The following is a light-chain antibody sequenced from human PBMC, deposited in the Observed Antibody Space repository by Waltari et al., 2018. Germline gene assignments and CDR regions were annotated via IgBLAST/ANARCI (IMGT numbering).Light chain of an antibody. CDR1: QSVSNNY. Sequence: VLTQSPGTLSLSPGERATLSCRASQSVSNNYLAWYQQKPGQAPRLLIYGASSRPTGVPDRFSGSGSGTDFTLTISRLEPEDFAVYYCQQYGSSLLFTFGPGTKVDI. J-gene: IGKJ3*01. CDR2: GAS. CDR3: QQYGSSLLFT. V-gene: IGKV3-20*01.